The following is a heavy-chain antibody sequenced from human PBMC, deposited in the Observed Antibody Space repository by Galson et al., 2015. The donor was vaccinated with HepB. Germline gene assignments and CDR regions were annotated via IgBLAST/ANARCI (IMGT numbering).Heavy chain of an antibody. D-gene: IGHD5-18*01. CDR1: GFTFSSYW. J-gene: IGHJ4*02. CDR2: IKQDGSEK. CDR3: ARGPHMWIQLWLFDY. V-gene: IGHV3-7*03. Sequence: SLRLSCAASGFTFSSYWMSWVRQAPGKGLEWVANIKQDGSEKYYVDSVKGRFTISRDNAKNSLYLQMNSLRAEDTAVYYCARGPHMWIQLWLFDYWGQGTLVTVSS.